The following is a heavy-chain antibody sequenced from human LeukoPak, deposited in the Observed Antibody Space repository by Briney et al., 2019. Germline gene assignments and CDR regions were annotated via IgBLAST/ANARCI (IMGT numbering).Heavy chain of an antibody. CDR1: GFTFSSYE. Sequence: PGGSLRLSCAASGFTFSSYEMNWVRQAPGKGLEWVSYISSSGSTIYYADSVKGRFTISRDNAKNSLYLQMNSLRVEDTAVYYCARSAGTWFGPWGQGTLVTVSS. J-gene: IGHJ5*02. CDR2: ISSSGSTI. D-gene: IGHD1-1*01. CDR3: ARSAGTWFGP. V-gene: IGHV3-48*03.